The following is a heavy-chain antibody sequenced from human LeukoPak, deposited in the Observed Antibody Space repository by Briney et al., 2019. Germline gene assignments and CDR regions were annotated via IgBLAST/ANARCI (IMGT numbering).Heavy chain of an antibody. J-gene: IGHJ6*02. Sequence: AGSLRISCAASGFTVSSYAMSWVRQAPGKGLKWVSAISGSGGSTYYADSVKGRFNISRDNSKNTLYLQMNSLRAEDTAVYYCAKDRQGLVPAPSYYYGMDVWGQGTTVTVSS. D-gene: IGHD6-19*01. CDR1: GFTVSSYA. CDR3: AKDRQGLVPAPSYYYGMDV. V-gene: IGHV3-23*01. CDR2: ISGSGGST.